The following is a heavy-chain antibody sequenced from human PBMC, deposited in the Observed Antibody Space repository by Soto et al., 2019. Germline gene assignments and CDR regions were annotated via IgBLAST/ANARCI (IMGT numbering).Heavy chain of an antibody. CDR3: ARHYNTGAFFDY. D-gene: IGHD1-20*01. J-gene: IGHJ4*02. Sequence: QLQLQESGPGLVKSSETLSLTCSVSGASVSSSHYWGWIRQPPGKGLEWIGSVSYSGSHYYSPSCKSRITISVDTSNNQFSLRVRSVTATDTAVYFCARHYNTGAFFDYWGQVKLVTVSS. V-gene: IGHV4-39*01. CDR2: VSYSGSH. CDR1: GASVSSSHY.